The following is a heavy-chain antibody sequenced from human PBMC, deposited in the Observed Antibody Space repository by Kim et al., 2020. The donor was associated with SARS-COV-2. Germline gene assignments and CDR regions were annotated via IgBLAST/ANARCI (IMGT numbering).Heavy chain of an antibody. CDR2: ISSSSSYI. D-gene: IGHD6-13*01. Sequence: GGSLRLSCAASGFTFSSYSMNWVRQAPGKGLEWVSSISSSSSYIYYADSVKGRFTISRDNAKNSLYLQMNSLRAEDTAVYYCARDRLPGSSWYGYYYYGMDVWGQGTTVTVSS. CDR3: ARDRLPGSSWYGYYYYGMDV. J-gene: IGHJ6*02. CDR1: GFTFSSYS. V-gene: IGHV3-21*01.